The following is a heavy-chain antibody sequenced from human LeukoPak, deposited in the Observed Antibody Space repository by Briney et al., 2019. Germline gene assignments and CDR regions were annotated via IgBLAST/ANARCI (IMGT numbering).Heavy chain of an antibody. V-gene: IGHV3-21*01. Sequence: GGSLRLSCAASGFTFSSYWMSWVRQAPGKGLEWVSSISSSGTYTYYADSVKGRFTISRDNAKNSLYLQMNSLRAEDTAVYYCARVIRQQLVAYYYYYMDVWGRGTTVTISS. CDR1: GFTFSSYW. CDR2: ISSSGTYT. J-gene: IGHJ6*03. CDR3: ARVIRQQLVAYYYYYMDV. D-gene: IGHD6-13*01.